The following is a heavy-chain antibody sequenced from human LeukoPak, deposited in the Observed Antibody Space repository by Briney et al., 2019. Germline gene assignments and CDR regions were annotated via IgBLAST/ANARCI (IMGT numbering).Heavy chain of an antibody. CDR1: ENTFGRYW. CDR3: AKDLAVPGDH. D-gene: IGHD6-19*01. J-gene: IGHJ4*02. CDR2: IKQDGSEK. Sequence: PGGSLRLSCAASENTFGRYWMSWVRPAPGKGREWVANIKQDGSEKYFVDSVRGRFTISRDNAKNSLYLQMNSLRAEDTAVYYCAKDLAVPGDHWGQGTLVTVSS. V-gene: IGHV3-7*01.